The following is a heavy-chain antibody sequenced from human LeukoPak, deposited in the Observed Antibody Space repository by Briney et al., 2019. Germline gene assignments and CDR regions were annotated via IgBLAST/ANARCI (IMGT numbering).Heavy chain of an antibody. D-gene: IGHD2-2*01. CDR2: INPNSGGT. V-gene: IGHV1-2*06. CDR1: GYTFTGYY. CDR3: ARDPPRSTSSKAPFDY. J-gene: IGHJ4*02. Sequence: ASVKVSCKASGYTFTGYYMHWVRQAPGQGLEWMGRINPNSGGTNYAQKFQGRVTMTRDTSISTAYMELSRLRSDDTAVYYCARDPPRSTSSKAPFDYCGQGTLVTVSS.